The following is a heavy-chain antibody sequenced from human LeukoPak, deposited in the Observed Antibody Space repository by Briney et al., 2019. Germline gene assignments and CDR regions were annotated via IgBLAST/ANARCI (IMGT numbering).Heavy chain of an antibody. Sequence: PGGSLRLSCAASGFAFSDHWMIWVRQAPGKGLEWVANINQDESKKYHVDSVEGRFTISRDNAKNSLYLQMNSLKAEDTALYYCALSAYSSSPSWGRGTLVTVSS. V-gene: IGHV3-7*01. J-gene: IGHJ5*02. CDR2: INQDESKK. CDR1: GFAFSDHW. CDR3: ALSAYSSSPS. D-gene: IGHD6-6*01.